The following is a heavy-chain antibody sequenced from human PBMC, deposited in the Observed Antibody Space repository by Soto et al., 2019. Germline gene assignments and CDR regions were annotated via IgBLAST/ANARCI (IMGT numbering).Heavy chain of an antibody. Sequence: SATLSPTCTDSGVSISAYFWGWMLRPPGKGLEWIGYIHNSGTTKHNPSLKSRVTISVDTSKNQVSLELTSVTTADTAVYHCARDRPDSVGFDYWGQGSPVTLS. CDR2: IHNSGTT. V-gene: IGHV4-59*01. CDR3: ARDRPDSVGFDY. J-gene: IGHJ4*02. D-gene: IGHD1-26*01. CDR1: GVSISAYF.